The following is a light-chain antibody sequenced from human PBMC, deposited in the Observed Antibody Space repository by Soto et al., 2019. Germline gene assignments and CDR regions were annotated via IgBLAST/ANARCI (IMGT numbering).Light chain of an antibody. CDR1: QSVSSY. Sequence: EIGVSQCPGPVSWSPWERATRAGRASQSVSSYLAWYQQIPGQAPRLLIYDASIRAAGIPARFSASGSGKDFTLTLSDVRPEDFALYYCHPRQSWPRTFGQGTKVDI. CDR3: HPRQSWPRT. V-gene: IGKV3-11*01. J-gene: IGKJ1*01. CDR2: DAS.